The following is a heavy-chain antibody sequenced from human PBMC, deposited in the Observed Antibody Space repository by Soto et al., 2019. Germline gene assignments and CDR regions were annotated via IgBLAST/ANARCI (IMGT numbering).Heavy chain of an antibody. J-gene: IGHJ4*02. CDR3: ARVSGGVYCSSTSCFLFDY. V-gene: IGHV4-59*01. Sequence: SETLSLTCTVSGGSISSYYWSWIRQPPGKGLEWIGYIYYSGSTNYNPSLKSRVTISVDTSKNQFSLKLSSVTAADTAVYYCARVSGGVYCSSTSCFLFDYWGQGTLVTVSS. D-gene: IGHD2-2*01. CDR1: GGSISSYY. CDR2: IYYSGST.